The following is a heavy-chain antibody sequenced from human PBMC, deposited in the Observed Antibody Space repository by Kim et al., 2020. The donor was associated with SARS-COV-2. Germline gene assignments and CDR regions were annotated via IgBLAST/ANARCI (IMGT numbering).Heavy chain of an antibody. Sequence: GGSLRLSCAASGFTFSNYAMNWVRQAPGKGLEWVSGILGSGGTTYYADSVKGRFTISRDNPKNTLYLQMNSLRAEDTAVYYCAKGAGSGGRGPWGQGTLVTVSA. CDR3: AKGAGSGGRGP. J-gene: IGHJ5*02. CDR2: ILGSGGTT. CDR1: GFTFSNYA. D-gene: IGHD1-26*01. V-gene: IGHV3-23*01.